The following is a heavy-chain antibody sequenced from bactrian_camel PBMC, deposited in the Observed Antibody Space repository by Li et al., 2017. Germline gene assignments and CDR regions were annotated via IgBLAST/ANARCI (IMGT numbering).Heavy chain of an antibody. Sequence: VESGGGSVEAGGSLRLSCVLSGDTFSNYYMAWFRKEPEAVAATRRDDLTAYTDSAKGRFTISKDNAGNRLFLQMDNLKPEDTTMYYCAANFGPYCSGPYLARRANFLGQGTQVTVS. D-gene: IGHD2*01. CDR1: GDTFSNYY. V-gene: IGHV3S57*01. CDR2: TRRDDLT. J-gene: IGHJ4*01.